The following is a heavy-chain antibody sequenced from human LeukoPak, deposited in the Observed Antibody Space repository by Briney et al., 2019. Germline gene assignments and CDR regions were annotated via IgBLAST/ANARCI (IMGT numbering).Heavy chain of an antibody. J-gene: IGHJ3*02. V-gene: IGHV1-2*02. Sequence: ASVKVSCKASGYTFTNYYMHWVRQAPGQGLEWMGWINPNSGGTNYAQKFQGRVTMTRNTSISTAYMELSSLRSEDTAVYYCARVETYDILTGYYFDAFDIWGQGTMVTVSS. D-gene: IGHD3-9*01. CDR2: INPNSGGT. CDR1: GYTFTNYY. CDR3: ARVETYDILTGYYFDAFDI.